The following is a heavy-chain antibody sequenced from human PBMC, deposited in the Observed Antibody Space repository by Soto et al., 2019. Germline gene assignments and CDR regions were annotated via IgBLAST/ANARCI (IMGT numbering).Heavy chain of an antibody. CDR3: ARGHYSSGWPIDP. J-gene: IGHJ5*02. CDR2: VFHSATT. CDR1: GDSFSDYY. D-gene: IGHD6-19*01. Sequence: QVQLQESGPGLVKPSATLTLTCTVSGDSFSDYYWNWIRQVPGKGLEGMGFVFHSATTSYNPSLKTRDAISHDTSKKQVSLRQTSVTAADTAIYYCARGHYSSGWPIDPWGQGILVTVSS. V-gene: IGHV4-59*01.